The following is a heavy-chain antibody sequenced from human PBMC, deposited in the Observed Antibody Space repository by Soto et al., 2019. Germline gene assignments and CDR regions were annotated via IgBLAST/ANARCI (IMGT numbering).Heavy chain of an antibody. CDR2: IYYSGST. Sequence: SETLSLACTVSGGSISSGGYYWSWIRQHPGKGLEWIGYIYYSGSTYYNPSLKSRVTISVDTSKNQFSLKLSSVTAADTSVYFFAIVIGGYDYYYYYGMDVWGQGTTVTVSS. V-gene: IGHV4-31*03. J-gene: IGHJ6*02. CDR3: AIVIGGYDYYYYYGMDV. CDR1: GGSISSGGYY. D-gene: IGHD5-12*01.